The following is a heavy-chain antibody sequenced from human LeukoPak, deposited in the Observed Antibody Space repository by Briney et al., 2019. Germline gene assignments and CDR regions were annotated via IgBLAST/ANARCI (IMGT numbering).Heavy chain of an antibody. CDR2: ISYDGSNK. Sequence: GGSLRLSCAASGFTFSSYAMHWVRQAPGKGLEWVAVISYDGSNKYYADSVKGRFTISRDNSKNTLYLQMNSLRAKDTAVYYCARDTTVAGLFDYWGQGTLVTVSS. J-gene: IGHJ4*02. D-gene: IGHD6-19*01. CDR3: ARDTTVAGLFDY. V-gene: IGHV3-30*01. CDR1: GFTFSSYA.